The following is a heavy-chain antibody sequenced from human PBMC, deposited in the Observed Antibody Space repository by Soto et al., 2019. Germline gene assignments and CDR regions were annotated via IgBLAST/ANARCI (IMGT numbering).Heavy chain of an antibody. CDR3: ARVGMYSGGPGVDY. D-gene: IGHD1-26*01. V-gene: IGHV3-30-3*01. CDR1: GFTFSSYA. Sequence: QVQLVESGGGVVQPGRSLRLSCAASGFTFSSYAMHWVRQAPGKGLEWVAVISYDGSNKYYADSVKGRFTISRDNSKNPLYLQLNSLSAEDTDVYYCARVGMYSGGPGVDYWGQGTLVTVSS. CDR2: ISYDGSNK. J-gene: IGHJ4*02.